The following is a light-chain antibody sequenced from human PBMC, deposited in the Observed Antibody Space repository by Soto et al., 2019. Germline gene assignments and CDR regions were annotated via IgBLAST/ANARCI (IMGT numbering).Light chain of an antibody. V-gene: IGKV1-27*01. CDR3: QKYNSAPLT. CDR1: QGIANY. Sequence: DIQMTQSPSSLSASVGDRVSITWRASQGIANYLAWYQQKPGKAPKLLIYAASALQSGVPSRFSGSGSGTDFTLTINSLQPEDVATYYCQKYNSAPLTFGGGTRVEIK. J-gene: IGKJ4*01. CDR2: AAS.